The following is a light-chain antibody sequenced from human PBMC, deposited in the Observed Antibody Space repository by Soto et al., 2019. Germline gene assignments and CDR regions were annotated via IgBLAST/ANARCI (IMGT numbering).Light chain of an antibody. CDR2: DDS. CDR1: NIRTKS. Sequence: SYELTQPPSVSVAPGQTARITCGGNNIRTKSVHWYQQKPGQAPVLVVCDDSDRPSGIPERFSCSNSGNTATLTISRVEAGDEADYFCQVWDSGSEHYVFGAGTKVTVL. J-gene: IGLJ1*01. CDR3: QVWDSGSEHYV. V-gene: IGLV3-21*02.